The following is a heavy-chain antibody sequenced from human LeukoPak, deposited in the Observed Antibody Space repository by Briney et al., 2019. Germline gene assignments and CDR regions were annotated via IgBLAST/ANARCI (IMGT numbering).Heavy chain of an antibody. J-gene: IGHJ4*02. CDR2: IKSKTDGGTT. V-gene: IGHV3-15*01. CDR3: TTAVWWFKYFDY. CDR1: GFTFSSYA. Sequence: PGGSLRLSCAASGFTFSSYAMSWVRQAPGKGLEWVGRIKSKTDGGTTDYAAPVKGRFTISRDDSKNTLYLQMNSLKTEDTAVYYCTTAVWWFKYFDYWGQGTLVTVSS. D-gene: IGHD2-15*01.